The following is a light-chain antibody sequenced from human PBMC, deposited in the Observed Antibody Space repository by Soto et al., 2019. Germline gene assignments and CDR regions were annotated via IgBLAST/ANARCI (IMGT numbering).Light chain of an antibody. V-gene: IGLV2-18*02. CDR3: SSYTSSSTYV. J-gene: IGLJ1*01. CDR1: SSDVGSYNR. Sequence: QSALTQPPSVSGSPGQSVTISCTGTSSDVGSYNRVSWYQQPPGTAPKLMIYEVSNRPSGVPDRFSGSKSGNTAPLTISGLQAEDEADYYCSSYTSSSTYVFGTGTQLTVL. CDR2: EVS.